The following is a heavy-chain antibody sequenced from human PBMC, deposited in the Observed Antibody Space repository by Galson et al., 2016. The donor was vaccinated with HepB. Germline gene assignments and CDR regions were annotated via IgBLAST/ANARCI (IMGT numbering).Heavy chain of an antibody. CDR1: GGSINITNW. J-gene: IGHJ6*02. CDR3: ARDRFVCSGGICYFCGMDV. V-gene: IGHV4-4*02. D-gene: IGHD2-15*01. CDR2: IYHSGST. Sequence: SETLSLTCEVSGGSINITNWWSWVRQPPGKGLEWIGNIYHSGSTNYNPSLKSRVTISVDKSKNQFSLKLSSVTAADTAVYFCARDRFVCSGGICYFCGMDVWGHGSTVTVSS.